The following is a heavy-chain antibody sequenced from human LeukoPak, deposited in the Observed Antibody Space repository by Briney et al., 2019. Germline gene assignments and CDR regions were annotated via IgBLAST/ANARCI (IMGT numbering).Heavy chain of an antibody. V-gene: IGHV1-18*01. Sequence: ASVKVSCKASGYTFTSYGISWVRQAPGQGLEWMGWISAYNGNTNYAQKLQGRFTMTTDTSTSTAYMALRSLRSDDTAAYYCARDPIVEVTGLQHWGQGTLVTVSS. CDR3: ARDPIVEVTGLQH. J-gene: IGHJ1*01. D-gene: IGHD2-21*02. CDR1: GYTFTSYG. CDR2: ISAYNGNT.